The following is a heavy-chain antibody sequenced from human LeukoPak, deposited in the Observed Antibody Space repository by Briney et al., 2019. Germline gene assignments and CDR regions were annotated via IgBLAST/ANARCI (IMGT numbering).Heavy chain of an antibody. CDR1: GFTFSDYW. D-gene: IGHD6-13*01. V-gene: IGHV3-74*01. CDR2: VNRDGSST. J-gene: IGHJ4*02. Sequence: GGSLRLSCAASGFTFSDYWMHWVRQAPGQGLVWVSRVNRDGSSTSYADSVKGRFTISRDNAKNTLSLQMNSLRAEDTAVYYCARDRSISAAGDTYWGQGTLVTVSS. CDR3: ARDRSISAAGDTY.